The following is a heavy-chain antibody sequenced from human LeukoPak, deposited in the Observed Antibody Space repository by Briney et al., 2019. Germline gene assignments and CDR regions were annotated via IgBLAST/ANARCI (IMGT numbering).Heavy chain of an antibody. Sequence: GGSLRLSCAASGFTFSGYAMHWVLQAPGKGLEWVAVISYDGSNKYYADSVKGRFTISRDNSKNTLYLQMNSLRAEDTAVYYCAREWELRLNAFDIWGQGTMVIVSS. CDR3: AREWELRLNAFDI. D-gene: IGHD1-7*01. CDR1: GFTFSGYA. CDR2: ISYDGSNK. V-gene: IGHV3-30-3*01. J-gene: IGHJ3*02.